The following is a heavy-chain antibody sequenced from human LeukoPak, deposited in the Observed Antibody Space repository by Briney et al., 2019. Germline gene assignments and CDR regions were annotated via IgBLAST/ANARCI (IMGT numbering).Heavy chain of an antibody. Sequence: SETLSLTCTVPGGSISSYYWSWIRQPAGKGLEWIGRIYTSGSTNYNPSLKSRVTMSVDTSKNQFSLKLSSVTAADTAVYYCARDGGIATDNWFDPWGQGTLVTVSS. CDR2: IYTSGST. J-gene: IGHJ5*02. CDR1: GGSISSYY. CDR3: ARDGGIATDNWFDP. D-gene: IGHD2-15*01. V-gene: IGHV4-4*07.